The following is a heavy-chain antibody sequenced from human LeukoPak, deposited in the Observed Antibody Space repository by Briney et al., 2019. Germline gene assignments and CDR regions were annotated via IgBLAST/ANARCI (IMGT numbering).Heavy chain of an antibody. D-gene: IGHD4-11*01. V-gene: IGHV3-7*01. J-gene: IGHJ4*02. Sequence: GGSLRLSCAASGFTFSDFWMGWVRQAPGKGLEWVASINQGGSESYYVDSVKGRFTISRDNAKKSLFLQMNSLRAEDTAVYYCTKGRSNHYWGQGTLVTVST. CDR3: TKGRSNHY. CDR1: GFTFSDFW. CDR2: INQGGSES.